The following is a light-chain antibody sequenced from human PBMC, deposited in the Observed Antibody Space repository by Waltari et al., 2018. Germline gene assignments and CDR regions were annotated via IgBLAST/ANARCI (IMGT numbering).Light chain of an antibody. V-gene: IGLV1-47*01. CDR1: NANLGSNY. CDR2: RHY. J-gene: IGLJ1*01. Sequence: QSVLTQPPSASETPGQRVTISCSGSNANLGSNYLYWYQQLPGTAPKLLIYRHYQRPSGVPDRFSASKSGTSASLAIDGLRSEDEAIYYCASWDDSHYVFGPGTQVTVL. CDR3: ASWDDSHYV.